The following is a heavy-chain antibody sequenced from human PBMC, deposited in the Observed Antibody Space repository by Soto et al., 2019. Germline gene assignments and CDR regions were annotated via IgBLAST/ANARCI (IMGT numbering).Heavy chain of an antibody. CDR2: ISWDGGST. CDR1: GFTFDDYT. V-gene: IGHV3-43*01. D-gene: IGHD2-15*01. J-gene: IGHJ6*02. CDR3: AKGTGLYCSGGSCYYYYYGMDV. Sequence: GGSLRLSCAASGFTFDDYTMHWVRQAPGKGLEWVSLISWDGGSTYYADSVKGRFTISRDNSKNSLYLQMNSLRTEDTALYYCAKGTGLYCSGGSCYYYYYGMDVWGQGTTVTVS.